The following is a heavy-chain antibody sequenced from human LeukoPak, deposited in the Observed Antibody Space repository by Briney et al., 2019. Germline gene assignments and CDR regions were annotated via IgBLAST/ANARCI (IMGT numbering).Heavy chain of an antibody. V-gene: IGHV3-23*01. CDR2: ISGSGGGT. D-gene: IGHD3-3*01. J-gene: IGHJ3*02. CDR1: GFTFSNYA. Sequence: PGGSLRLSCAASGFTFSNYAMSWVRQAPGKGLEWVSAISGSGGGTYYADSVKGRFTISRDNSKSTLYLQMNSLRAEDTAVYYCAKDQVAIFGVVIPDAFDIWGQGTMVTVSS. CDR3: AKDQVAIFGVVIPDAFDI.